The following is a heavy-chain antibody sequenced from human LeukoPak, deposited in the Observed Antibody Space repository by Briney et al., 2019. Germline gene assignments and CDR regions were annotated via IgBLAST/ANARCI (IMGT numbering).Heavy chain of an antibody. V-gene: IGHV3-21*01. CDR2: ISRMSNYI. CDR1: GFTFSSYS. Sequence: GGSLRLSCAASGFTFSSYSMNWVRQAPGKGLESVSSISRMSNYIYYADSVKGRFTIDRDNAKNSLYLQMNRLRAEDTAVYYCARDEGESAFDIWGQGTMVTVSS. CDR3: ARDEGESAFDI. D-gene: IGHD3-16*01. J-gene: IGHJ3*02.